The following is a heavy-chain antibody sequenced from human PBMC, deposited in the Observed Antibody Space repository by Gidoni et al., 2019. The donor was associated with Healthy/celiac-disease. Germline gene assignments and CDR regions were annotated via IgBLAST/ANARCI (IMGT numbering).Heavy chain of an antibody. CDR2: IYHSGST. CDR1: GGSIRSSNW. V-gene: IGHV4-4*02. Sequence: QVQLQESGPGLVKPSGTLSLTCAVSGGSIRSSNWWSWVRQPPGKGLEWIGEIYHSGSTNYNPALKSRVTISVDKAKNQFSLKLSSVTAADTAVYYCARDCSGGSCYSGFGYWGQGTLVTVSS. CDR3: ARDCSGGSCYSGFGY. J-gene: IGHJ4*02. D-gene: IGHD2-15*01.